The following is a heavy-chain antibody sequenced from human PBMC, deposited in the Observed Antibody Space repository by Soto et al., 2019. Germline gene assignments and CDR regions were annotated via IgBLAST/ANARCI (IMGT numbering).Heavy chain of an antibody. J-gene: IGHJ4*02. Sequence: ASVKVSCKASGYTFTSYYMHWVRQAPGQGLEWMGIINPSGGSTSYAQKFQGRVTITRDTSASTAYMELSSLRSEDTAVYYCAREGYSNRHDYWGQGTLVTVSS. D-gene: IGHD4-4*01. CDR3: AREGYSNRHDY. CDR1: GYTFTSYY. CDR2: INPSGGST. V-gene: IGHV1-46*01.